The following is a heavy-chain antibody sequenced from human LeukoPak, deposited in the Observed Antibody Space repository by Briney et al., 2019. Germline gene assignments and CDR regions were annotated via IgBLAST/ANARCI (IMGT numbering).Heavy chain of an antibody. CDR1: GDSISSSNW. J-gene: IGHJ4*02. D-gene: IGHD5-18*01. CDR2: IYHSGST. V-gene: IGHV4-4*02. CDR3: ARRRYSYGYVFDY. Sequence: SGTLSLTCAVSGDSISSSNWWSWVRQPPGKGPESIGEIYHSGSTNYNPSLKSRVTISVDKSKNQFSLKLSSVTAADTAVYYCARRRYSYGYVFDYWGQGTLVTVSS.